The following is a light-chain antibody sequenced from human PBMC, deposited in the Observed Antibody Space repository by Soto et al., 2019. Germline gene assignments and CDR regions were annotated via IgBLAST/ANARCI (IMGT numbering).Light chain of an antibody. CDR2: DAS. CDR3: QQFGSSPRT. V-gene: IGKV3-15*01. CDR1: QRISSH. J-gene: IGKJ1*01. Sequence: EIVMTQSPATLSVSPGERATLSCRASQRISSHLAWYQQKPGQAPRLLIYDASTRATGIPARFSGSGSGTEFTLTISSLQSEDFAVYYCQQFGSSPRTFGQGTKVEIK.